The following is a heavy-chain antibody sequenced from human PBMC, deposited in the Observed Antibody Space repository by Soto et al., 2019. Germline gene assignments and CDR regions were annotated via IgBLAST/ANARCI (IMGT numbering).Heavy chain of an antibody. D-gene: IGHD4-17*01. J-gene: IGHJ4*02. Sequence: SETLSLTCTVSGGSISSYYWSWIWQPPGKGLEWIGYIYYSGSTNYNPSLKSRVTISVDTSKNQFSLKLSSVTAADTAVYYCARLAIGDYYFDYWGQGTLVTVSS. CDR2: IYYSGST. CDR3: ARLAIGDYYFDY. CDR1: GGSISSYY. V-gene: IGHV4-59*01.